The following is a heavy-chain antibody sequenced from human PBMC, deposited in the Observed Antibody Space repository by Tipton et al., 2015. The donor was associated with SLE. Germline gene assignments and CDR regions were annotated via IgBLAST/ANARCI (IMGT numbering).Heavy chain of an antibody. CDR1: GASFSGYY. J-gene: IGHJ4*02. Sequence: TLSLTCAVYGASFSGYYWNWIRQSPRKGLEWIGEISPSGSINYNPSLKSRVTISVDTSKNQFSLNVNSVTAADTAVYYCARITMDRGTHFDYWGQGALVTVSS. CDR3: ARITMDRGTHFDY. D-gene: IGHD3-10*01. V-gene: IGHV4-34*01. CDR2: ISPSGSI.